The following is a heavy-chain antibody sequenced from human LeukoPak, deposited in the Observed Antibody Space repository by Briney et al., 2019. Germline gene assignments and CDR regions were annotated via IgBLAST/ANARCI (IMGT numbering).Heavy chain of an antibody. Sequence: ASETLSLTCAVSGYSISSGYYWGWIRQPPGKGLEWIGTVYHSGNTYYNPSLKSRVTISVDTSKNQFSLKLSSVTAADTAVYYCARDNGQWLVRGYYYYYMDVWGKGTTVTVSS. CDR3: ARDNGQWLVRGYYYYYMDV. CDR2: VYHSGNT. V-gene: IGHV4-38-2*02. D-gene: IGHD6-19*01. J-gene: IGHJ6*03. CDR1: GYSISSGYY.